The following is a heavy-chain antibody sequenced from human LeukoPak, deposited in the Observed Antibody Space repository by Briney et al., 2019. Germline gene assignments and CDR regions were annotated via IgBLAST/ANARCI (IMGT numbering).Heavy chain of an antibody. D-gene: IGHD1-26*01. Sequence: SETLSLTCTVPGGSISSSSYYWSWIRQPPGKGLEWIGEINHSGSTNYNPSLKSRVTISVDTSKNQFSLKLSSVTAADTAVYYCAGPQWELGEHDAFDIWGQGTMVTVSS. CDR2: INHSGST. V-gene: IGHV4-39*07. CDR3: AGPQWELGEHDAFDI. CDR1: GGSISSSSYY. J-gene: IGHJ3*02.